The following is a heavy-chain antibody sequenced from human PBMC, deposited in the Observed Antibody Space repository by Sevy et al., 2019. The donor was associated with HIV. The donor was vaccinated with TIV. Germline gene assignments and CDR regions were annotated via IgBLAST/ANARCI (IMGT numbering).Heavy chain of an antibody. Sequence: GGSLRLSCVVSGFTFRNYWMSWVRQAPGKGLEWVANINQNGTEIYSVDSVKGRFTLSRDNTKNSVYLQMNSLRAEDTAIYYCAINSDYGMDAWGQGTTVTVSS. J-gene: IGHJ6*02. D-gene: IGHD4-4*01. CDR1: GFTFRNYW. CDR2: INQNGTEI. CDR3: AINSDYGMDA. V-gene: IGHV3-7*01.